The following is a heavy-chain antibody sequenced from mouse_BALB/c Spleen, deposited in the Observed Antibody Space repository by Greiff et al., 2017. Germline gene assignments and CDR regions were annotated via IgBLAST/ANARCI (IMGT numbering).Heavy chain of an antibody. J-gene: IGHJ3*01. CDR2: INPYNGGT. Sequence: VQLQQSGPELVKPGASMKISCKASGYSFTGYTMNWVKQSHGKNLEWIGLINPYNGGTSYNQKFKGKATLTVDKSSSTAYMQLKSLTSEDSAVYYCARGPTGKGGPWFAYWGQGTLVTVSA. CDR3: ARGPTGKGGPWFAY. D-gene: IGHD4-1*02. V-gene: IGHV1S135*01. CDR1: GYSFTGYT.